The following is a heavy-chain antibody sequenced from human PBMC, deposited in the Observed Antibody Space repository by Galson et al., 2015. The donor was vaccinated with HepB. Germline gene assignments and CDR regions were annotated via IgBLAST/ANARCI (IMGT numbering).Heavy chain of an antibody. CDR3: AREVGGEPPAGRLGWFGP. Sequence: SLRLSCAASGFTFPSSGMDWVRQAPGKGLEWVAVIWPEGHDKYYADSVKGRFTISRDNSKNTLYLEMDNLRVEDTAVYYCAREVGGEPPAGRLGWFGPWGQGTLVIGSS. J-gene: IGHJ5*02. CDR1: GFTFPSSG. CDR2: IWPEGHDK. D-gene: IGHD6-13*01. V-gene: IGHV3-33*01.